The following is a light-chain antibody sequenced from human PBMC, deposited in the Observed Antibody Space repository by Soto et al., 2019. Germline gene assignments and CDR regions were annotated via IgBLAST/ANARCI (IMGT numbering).Light chain of an antibody. Sequence: EIVLTQSPATLSLSPGERATLSCGASQAVSRNYVAWYQQRPGLAPRLLIYDASSRATGIPDRFSGSGSGTDFTLTINRLEPEDFAVYYCQQYGNSWTFGQGTKVDIK. CDR3: QQYGNSWT. J-gene: IGKJ1*01. CDR2: DAS. V-gene: IGKV3D-20*01. CDR1: QAVSRNY.